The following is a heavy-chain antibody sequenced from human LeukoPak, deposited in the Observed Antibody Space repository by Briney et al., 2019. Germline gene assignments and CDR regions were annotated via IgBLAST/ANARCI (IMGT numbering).Heavy chain of an antibody. V-gene: IGHV1-2*02. CDR1: GYTFTGYY. D-gene: IGHD1-26*01. Sequence: GASVKVSCKASGYTFTGYYMHWVRQAPGQGLEWMGYINPHSGVTHYAQKFQGRVTMTRDTSISTAHMELTRLTSDDTAVYYCASQAILGETTNSFDYWGQGALVTVSS. CDR3: ASQAILGETTNSFDY. CDR2: INPHSGVT. J-gene: IGHJ4*02.